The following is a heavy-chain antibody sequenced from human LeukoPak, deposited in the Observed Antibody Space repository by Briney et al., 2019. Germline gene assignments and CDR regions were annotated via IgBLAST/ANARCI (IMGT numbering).Heavy chain of an antibody. CDR3: ATYRQVLLPFES. V-gene: IGHV3-7*03. CDR2: INQDESAK. Sequence: GGSLRLSCAASGFTFSRYWMNWVRQAPGKGLEWVASINQDESAKFYVDSVKGRFTISRDNAKNSLYLQMNSLRAEDTAIYYCATYRQVLLPFESWGQGTLVTVSS. J-gene: IGHJ4*02. D-gene: IGHD2-8*02. CDR1: GFTFSRYW.